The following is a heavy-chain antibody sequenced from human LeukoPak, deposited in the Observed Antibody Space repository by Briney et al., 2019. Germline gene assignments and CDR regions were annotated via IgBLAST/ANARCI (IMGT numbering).Heavy chain of an antibody. CDR3: AKDYYDSSGYPDY. CDR2: IRYDGSNK. D-gene: IGHD3-22*01. J-gene: IGHJ4*02. V-gene: IGHV3-30*02. Sequence: GGSLRLSCAASGFTFSSYGMHWVRQAPGKGLEWVAFIRYDGSNKYYADSVKGRFTISRDNSKNTLYLQMNSLRAEDTAVYYCAKDYYDSSGYPDYWGQGPPVTVSS. CDR1: GFTFSSYG.